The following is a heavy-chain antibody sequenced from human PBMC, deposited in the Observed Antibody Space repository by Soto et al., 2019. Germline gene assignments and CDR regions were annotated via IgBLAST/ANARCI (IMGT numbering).Heavy chain of an antibody. CDR2: INAGNGNT. D-gene: IGHD6-6*01. J-gene: IGHJ1*01. CDR3: ARDGGGEYSSTFDPFILGKYFQH. Sequence: GASVKVSCKASGYTFTSYAMHWVRQAPGQRLEWMGWINAGNGNTKYAQKFQGRVTMTRDTSTSTVYMELSSLRSEDTAVYYCARDGGGEYSSTFDPFILGKYFQHWGQGTLVTVSS. CDR1: GYTFTSYA. V-gene: IGHV1-3*01.